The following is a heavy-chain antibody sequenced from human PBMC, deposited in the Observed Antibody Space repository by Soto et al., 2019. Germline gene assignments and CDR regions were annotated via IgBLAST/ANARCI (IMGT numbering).Heavy chain of an antibody. Sequence: WGSMRLSCAASKLSLKDHEMDWVRQAPGKGLEWVGRTRNKANSYTTEYAASVKGRFTISRDDSKNSLYLQMNSLKTEDTAVYYCARTTDYYYYMDVWGKGTTVTVSS. CDR3: ARTTDYYYYMDV. J-gene: IGHJ6*03. V-gene: IGHV3-72*01. CDR2: TRNKANSYTT. CDR1: KLSLKDHE. D-gene: IGHD2-2*01.